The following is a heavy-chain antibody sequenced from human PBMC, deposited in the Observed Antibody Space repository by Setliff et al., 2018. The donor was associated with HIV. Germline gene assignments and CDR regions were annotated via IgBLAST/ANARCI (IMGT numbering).Heavy chain of an antibody. CDR1: GGSFYSYA. CDR2: IVPVFRTV. V-gene: IGHV1-69*13. CDR3: ATGPKKGVDILPPDS. J-gene: IGHJ4*02. D-gene: IGHD3-3*01. Sequence: ASVKVSCKASGGSFYSYAFTWVRQAPGQGLEWVGGIVPVFRTVNYSEKLQGRVTITADESTSTSYMELNSLTSDDTAVYYCATGPKKGVDILPPDSWGQGTLVTV.